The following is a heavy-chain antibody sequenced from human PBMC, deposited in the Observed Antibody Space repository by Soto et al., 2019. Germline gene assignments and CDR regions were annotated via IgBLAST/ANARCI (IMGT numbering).Heavy chain of an antibody. Sequence: ASVKVSCKASGYTFTNYGITWVRQAPGQPLEWLGWISLYSDGTNYAQKFQGRVSMTTDTSTTTAYMELRSLRSDDTAVYYCARVVPGAEAWFGPWGQGTLVTVSS. V-gene: IGHV1-18*01. CDR3: ARVVPGAEAWFGP. J-gene: IGHJ5*02. D-gene: IGHD2-2*01. CDR1: GYTFTNYG. CDR2: ISLYSDGT.